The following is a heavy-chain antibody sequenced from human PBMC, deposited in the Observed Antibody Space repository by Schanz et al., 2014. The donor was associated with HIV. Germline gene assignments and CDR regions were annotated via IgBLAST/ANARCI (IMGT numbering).Heavy chain of an antibody. Sequence: EVQLVESGGGLVQPGGSLRLSCAASGFTFSSYAMTWVRQAPGKGLQWVSSITDSGDKTDYTDSVKGRFTISRDNSRNTLFLQMDSLSVDDTAVYYCAQMGAFAAFDIWGHGTVVTVSS. CDR3: AQMGAFAAFDI. D-gene: IGHD3-16*01. CDR2: ITDSGDKT. V-gene: IGHV3-23*04. J-gene: IGHJ3*02. CDR1: GFTFSSYA.